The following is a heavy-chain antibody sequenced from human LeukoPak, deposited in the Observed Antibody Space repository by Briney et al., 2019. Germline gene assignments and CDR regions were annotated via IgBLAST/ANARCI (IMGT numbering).Heavy chain of an antibody. V-gene: IGHV4-4*02. Sequence: PGGSLRLSCAASGFTFSTYAMSWVRQPPGKGLEWIGEIFHSGSTNSNPSLKSRLTMSVDESKHEFSLKLTSVTAADTAVYYCASGALLSRYLEYWGQGTLVTVSS. CDR2: IFHSGST. D-gene: IGHD3-3*01. CDR1: GFTFSTYAM. CDR3: ASGALLSRYLEY. J-gene: IGHJ4*02.